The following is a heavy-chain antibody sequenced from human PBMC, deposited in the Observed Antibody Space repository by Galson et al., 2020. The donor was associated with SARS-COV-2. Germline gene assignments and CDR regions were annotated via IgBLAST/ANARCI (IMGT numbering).Heavy chain of an antibody. CDR3: ARGIVVVAATDDYYYYYGMDV. CDR2: INHSGST. V-gene: IGHV4-34*01. CDR1: GGSFSGYY. J-gene: IGHJ6*02. D-gene: IGHD2-15*01. Sequence: SETLSLTCAVYGGSFSGYYWSWIRQPPGKGLEWIGEINHSGSTNYNPSLKSRVTISVDTSKNQFSLKLSSVTAADTAVYYCARGIVVVAATDDYYYYYGMDVWGQGTTVTVSS.